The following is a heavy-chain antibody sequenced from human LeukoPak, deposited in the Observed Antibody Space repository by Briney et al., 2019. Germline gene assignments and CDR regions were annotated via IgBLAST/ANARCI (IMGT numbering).Heavy chain of an antibody. CDR2: ISYDGSNK. V-gene: IGHV3-30-3*01. J-gene: IGHJ5*02. CDR3: VGEVGSRQMNS. D-gene: IGHD1-26*01. Sequence: PGRSLRLSCAASGFTFSSYAMHWVRQAPGKGLEWVAVISYDGSNKYYADSVKGRFTISRDNSKDILYLQMNSLRVDDSATYYCVGEVGSRQMNSWGQGTLVTVSS. CDR1: GFTFSSYA.